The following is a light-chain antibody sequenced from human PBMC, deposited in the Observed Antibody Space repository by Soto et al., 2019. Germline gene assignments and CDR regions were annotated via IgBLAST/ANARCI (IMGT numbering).Light chain of an antibody. Sequence: QSVLTQPPSASGTPGQRVTISCSGSSSNIGSNTVNWYQQLPGTAPKLLIYSNNQRPSGVPDRFSGSESGTSASLAISGLPSEDEADYYCAAWDDSLNGPVIGGGTKLTVL. CDR3: AAWDDSLNGPV. J-gene: IGLJ2*01. V-gene: IGLV1-44*01. CDR2: SNN. CDR1: SSNIGSNT.